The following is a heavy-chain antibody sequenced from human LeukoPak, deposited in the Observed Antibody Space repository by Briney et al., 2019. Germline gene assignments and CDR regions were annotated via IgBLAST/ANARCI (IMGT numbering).Heavy chain of an antibody. CDR1: GFTFSSYS. Sequence: GGSLRLSCAASGFTFSSYSMNWVRQAPGKGLEWVSYISSSSSTIYYADSVKGRFTISRDNAKNSLYLQMNSLRAEDTAVYYCARASVRGVPPFDYWGQGTLVTVSS. CDR2: ISSSSSTI. D-gene: IGHD3-10*01. CDR3: ARASVRGVPPFDY. J-gene: IGHJ4*02. V-gene: IGHV3-48*04.